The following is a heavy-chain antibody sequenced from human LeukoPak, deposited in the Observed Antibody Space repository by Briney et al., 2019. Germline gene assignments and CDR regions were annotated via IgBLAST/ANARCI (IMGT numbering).Heavy chain of an antibody. Sequence: GGSLRLSCASSGFTFSSYGMHWVRPAPGKGLEWVAFIRYDGSNKYYADSVKGRFTISRDNSKNTLYLQMNSLRAEDTAVYYCAKSLREVQLCFDYWGQGTLVTVSS. CDR2: IRYDGSNK. J-gene: IGHJ4*02. D-gene: IGHD5-18*01. CDR1: GFTFSSYG. V-gene: IGHV3-30*02. CDR3: AKSLREVQLCFDY.